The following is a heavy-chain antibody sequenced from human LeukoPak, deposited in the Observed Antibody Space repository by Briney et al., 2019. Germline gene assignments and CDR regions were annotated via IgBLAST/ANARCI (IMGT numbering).Heavy chain of an antibody. D-gene: IGHD1-26*01. Sequence: PGGSLRLSCAASGFTFSSYAMSWVRQAPGKGLGWVSAISGSGGSTYYADSVKGRFTISRDNSKNTLYLQMNSLRAEDTAVYYCLTAGAKGVFDYWGQGTLVTVSS. V-gene: IGHV3-23*01. J-gene: IGHJ4*02. CDR3: LTAGAKGVFDY. CDR1: GFTFSSYA. CDR2: ISGSGGST.